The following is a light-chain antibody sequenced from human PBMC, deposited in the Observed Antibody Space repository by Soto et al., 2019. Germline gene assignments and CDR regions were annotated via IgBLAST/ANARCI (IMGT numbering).Light chain of an antibody. CDR2: DAS. CDR1: QGINNY. CDR3: QQYKSYPIT. Sequence: DIQMTQSPSSLSASVGDRVTITCQASQGINNYLSWLQQKPGKAPKSLIYDASNLQSGVPSKFSGSGSGTDFTLTITSLQPEDFATSYCQQYKSYPITFGGGTKVEIK. V-gene: IGKV1-16*02. J-gene: IGKJ4*01.